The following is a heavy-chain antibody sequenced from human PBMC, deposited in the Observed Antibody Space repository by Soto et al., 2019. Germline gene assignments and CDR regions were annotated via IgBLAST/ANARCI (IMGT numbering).Heavy chain of an antibody. CDR2: MNPNSGNT. Sequence: QVQLVQSGAEVKKPGASVKVSCKASGYTFTSYDINWVRQATGQGLEWMGWMNPNSGNTGYAQKFQGSVTMTRNTSISTAYRGVSSLRSEDTAVYSFAGLAFGGACYILYYYYYYMDVWGKGTTVTVSS. V-gene: IGHV1-8*01. D-gene: IGHD2-21*01. CDR1: GYTFTSYD. CDR3: AGLAFGGACYILYYYYYYMDV. J-gene: IGHJ6*03.